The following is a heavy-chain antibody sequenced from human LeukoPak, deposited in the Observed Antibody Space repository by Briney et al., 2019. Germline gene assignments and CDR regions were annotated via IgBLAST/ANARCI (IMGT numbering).Heavy chain of an antibody. Sequence: HPGGSLRLSCSATGFTFKYFGMNWVRQSRGKGLEWVSFINDDGGRTKYADSVKGRFTISRDNSKNTLYLQMNSLRAEDAAVYYCAAMTSVTTGDYWGQGTLVTVSS. CDR2: INDDGGRT. V-gene: IGHV3-NL1*01. CDR1: GFTFKYFG. J-gene: IGHJ4*02. CDR3: AAMTSVTTGDY. D-gene: IGHD4-11*01.